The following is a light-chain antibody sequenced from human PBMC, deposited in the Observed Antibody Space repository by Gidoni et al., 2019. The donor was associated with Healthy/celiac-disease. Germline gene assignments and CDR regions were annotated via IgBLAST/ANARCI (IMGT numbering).Light chain of an antibody. CDR1: SLRSYY. CDR3: NSRDSSGNIWV. CDR2: GKN. J-gene: IGLJ3*02. V-gene: IGLV3-19*01. Sequence: SSELTQDPAVSVALGQTVRITCQGDSLRSYYASWYQQKPGQAPVLVLDGKNNRPSGIPDRFSGSSSGNTASLTITGAQAEDEADYYCNSRDSSGNIWVFGGGTKLTVL.